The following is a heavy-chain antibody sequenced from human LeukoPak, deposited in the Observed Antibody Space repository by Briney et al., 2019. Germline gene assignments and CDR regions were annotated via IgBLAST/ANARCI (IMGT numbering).Heavy chain of an antibody. CDR2: ISSSSSTI. CDR1: GFTFNNYN. D-gene: IGHD4-17*01. CDR3: ARDFNGDYAY. V-gene: IGHV3-48*01. J-gene: IGHJ4*02. Sequence: PGGSLRLSCAGSGFTFNNYNMNWVRQAPGKGLERVSYISSSSSTIYYADSVKGRFTISRDNAKNSLYLQMNSLRAEDTAMYYCARDFNGDYAYWGQGTLVTVSS.